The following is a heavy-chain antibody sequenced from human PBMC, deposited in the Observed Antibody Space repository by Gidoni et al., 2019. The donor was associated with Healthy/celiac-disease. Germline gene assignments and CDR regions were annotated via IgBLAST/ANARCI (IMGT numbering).Heavy chain of an antibody. CDR2: IWYDGSNK. J-gene: IGHJ5*02. CDR3: AREVTMITHRWFDP. D-gene: IGHD3-22*01. Sequence: QVQLVESGGGVVQPGRSLRLSCAASGFPFSGYGMHWVRQAPGKGLEWVAVIWYDGSNKYYADSVKGRFTISRDNSKNTLYLQMNSLRAEDTAVYYCAREVTMITHRWFDPWGQGTLVTVSS. V-gene: IGHV3-33*01. CDR1: GFPFSGYG.